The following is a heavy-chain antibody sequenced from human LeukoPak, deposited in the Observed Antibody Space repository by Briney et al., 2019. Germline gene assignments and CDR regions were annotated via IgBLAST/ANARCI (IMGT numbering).Heavy chain of an antibody. CDR2: IRSKAYGGTT. V-gene: IGHV3-49*04. Sequence: PGGSLRLSCTAIGFTFGDYAMSWVRQAPGKGLEWVGFIRSKAYGGTTEYAASVKGRFSISRDDSKSIAYLQMNSLETEDTAVYYCTRDYYDSSGCPYCFDYWGQGTLVTVSS. CDR1: GFTFGDYA. J-gene: IGHJ4*02. CDR3: TRDYYDSSGCPYCFDY. D-gene: IGHD3-22*01.